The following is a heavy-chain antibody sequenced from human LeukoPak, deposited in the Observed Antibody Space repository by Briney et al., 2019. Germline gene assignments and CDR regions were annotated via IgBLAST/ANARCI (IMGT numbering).Heavy chain of an antibody. J-gene: IGHJ4*02. Sequence: ASVKVSCKASGYTFTSYYMHWVRQAPGQGLEWMGGIIPIFGTANYAQKFQGRVTITTDESTSTAYMELSSLRSEDTAVYYCAADRGGSFSGSYQYWGQGTLVTVSS. CDR1: GYTFTSYY. D-gene: IGHD1-26*01. V-gene: IGHV1-69*05. CDR3: AADRGGSFSGSYQY. CDR2: IIPIFGTA.